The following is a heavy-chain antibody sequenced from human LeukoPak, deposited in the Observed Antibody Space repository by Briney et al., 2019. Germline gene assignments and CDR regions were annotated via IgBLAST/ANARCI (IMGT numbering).Heavy chain of an antibody. CDR1: GGTFSSYG. J-gene: IGHJ4*02. CDR3: AREAEEGNLDY. CDR2: ISAYNGNT. V-gene: IGHV1-18*01. Sequence: ASVKVSCKASGGTFSSYGISWLRQAPGQGLEWMGWISAYNGNTNYAQKLQGRVTMTTDTSTSTAYMELRSLRSDDTAVYYCAREAEEGNLDYWGQGTLVTVSS. D-gene: IGHD3-10*01.